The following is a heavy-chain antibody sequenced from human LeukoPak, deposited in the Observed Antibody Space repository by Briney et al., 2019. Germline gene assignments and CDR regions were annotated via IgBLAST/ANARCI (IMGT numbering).Heavy chain of an antibody. V-gene: IGHV4-34*01. J-gene: IGHJ4*02. Sequence: SETLSLTCAVYGGSFSGYYWSWIRQPPGKGLEWIGEINHSGSTNYNPSLKSRVTISVDTSKNQFSLKLSSVTAADTAVYYCARGGKQWLARGGYFDYWGQGTLVTVSS. D-gene: IGHD6-19*01. CDR3: ARGGKQWLARGGYFDY. CDR1: GGSFSGYY. CDR2: INHSGST.